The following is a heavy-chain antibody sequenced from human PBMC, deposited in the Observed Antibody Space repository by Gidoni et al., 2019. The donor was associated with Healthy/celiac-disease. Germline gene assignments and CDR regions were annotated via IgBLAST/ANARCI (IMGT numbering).Heavy chain of an antibody. Sequence: EVQLVESGGGLVKPGGSLRLSCAASGFTFSSYSMNWVRQAPGKGLEWVSSISSSSSYIYYADSVKGRFTISRDNAKNSLYLQMNSLRAEDTAVYYCARDLTSDWDYDSSGFGRGDAFDIWGQGTMVTVSS. J-gene: IGHJ3*02. CDR1: GFTFSSYS. V-gene: IGHV3-21*01. D-gene: IGHD3-22*01. CDR3: ARDLTSDWDYDSSGFGRGDAFDI. CDR2: ISSSSSYI.